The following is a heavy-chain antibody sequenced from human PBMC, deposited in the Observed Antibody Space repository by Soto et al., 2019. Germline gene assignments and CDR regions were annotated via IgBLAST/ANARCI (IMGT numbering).Heavy chain of an antibody. CDR3: ARERPRKLDSSGWYSGWFDP. V-gene: IGHV6-1*01. CDR2: TYYRSKWYN. D-gene: IGHD6-19*01. CDR1: GDSVSSNSAA. J-gene: IGHJ5*02. Sequence: QVQLQQSGPGLVKPSQTLSLTCAISGDSVSSNSAAWNWIRQSPSRGLEWLGRTYYRSKWYNDYEASVKSQITINPDTSKNQFSLQLNSVTPEDTAVYYCARERPRKLDSSGWYSGWFDPWGQGTLVTVSS.